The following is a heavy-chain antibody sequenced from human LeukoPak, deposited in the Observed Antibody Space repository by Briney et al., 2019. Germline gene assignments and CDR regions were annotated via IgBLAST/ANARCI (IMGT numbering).Heavy chain of an antibody. CDR2: VHYTGTT. CDR1: GGSIGSFY. V-gene: IGHV4-59*01. J-gene: IGHJ5*02. CDR3: AREFGELSRFDP. Sequence: SETLSLTCSISGGSIGSFYWSWIRQPPGKGLEWIGYVHYTGTTNYNPSLKTRVTISVDTSKNQFSLKLTSVTAADTAFYFCAREFGELSRFDPWGQGTLVTVSS. D-gene: IGHD3-10*01.